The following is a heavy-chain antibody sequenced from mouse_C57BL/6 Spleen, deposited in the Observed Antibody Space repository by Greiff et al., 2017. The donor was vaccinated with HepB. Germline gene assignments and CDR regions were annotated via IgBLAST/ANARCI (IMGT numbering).Heavy chain of an antibody. Sequence: QVQLQQSGAELVMPGASVKLSCKASGYTFTSYWMHWVKQRPGQGLEWIGEIDPSDSYTNYNQKFKGKSTLTVDKSSSTAYMQLSSLTSEDSAVYYCARGYGSPRWYFDVWGTGTTVTVSS. CDR3: ARGYGSPRWYFDV. CDR1: GYTFTSYW. V-gene: IGHV1-69*01. J-gene: IGHJ1*03. D-gene: IGHD1-1*01. CDR2: IDPSDSYT.